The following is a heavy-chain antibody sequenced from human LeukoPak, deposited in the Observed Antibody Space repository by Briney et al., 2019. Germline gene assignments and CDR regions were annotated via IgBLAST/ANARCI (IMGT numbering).Heavy chain of an antibody. Sequence: GASVTVSCKASGYTFTGHYMHWVRQAPGQGLERMGWINPNSGGTNYAQKFQGRVTMTRDTSISTAYMELSRLRSDDTAVYYCARDPHLAVRGAYWGQGTLVTVSS. D-gene: IGHD2-21*01. J-gene: IGHJ4*02. V-gene: IGHV1-2*02. CDR3: ARDPHLAVRGAY. CDR1: GYTFTGHY. CDR2: INPNSGGT.